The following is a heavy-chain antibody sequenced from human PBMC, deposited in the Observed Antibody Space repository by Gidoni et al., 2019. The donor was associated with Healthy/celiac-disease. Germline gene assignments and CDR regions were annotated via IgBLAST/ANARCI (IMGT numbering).Heavy chain of an antibody. Sequence: QVQLVQSGAEVKKPGASVKVSCKASGYTFTRYYMHWGRQAPGQGLEWMGIINPSGGSTSYAQKFQGRVTMTRDTSTSTVYMELSSLRSEDTAVYYCARGRSYYYDSSGYYLYWGQGTLVTVSS. CDR2: INPSGGST. CDR1: GYTFTRYY. J-gene: IGHJ4*02. V-gene: IGHV1-46*01. D-gene: IGHD3-22*01. CDR3: ARGRSYYYDSSGYYLY.